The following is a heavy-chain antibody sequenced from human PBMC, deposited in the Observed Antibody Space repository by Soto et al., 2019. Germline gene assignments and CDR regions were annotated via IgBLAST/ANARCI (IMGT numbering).Heavy chain of an antibody. CDR2: IYYSGST. Sequence: PSETLSLTCTVSGGSISSSSYYWGWIRQPPGKGLEWIGSIYYSGSTYYNPSLKSRVTISVDTSKNQFSLKLSSVTAADTAVYYCARFSSSYYYAMDVWGQGSTVTVSS. CDR1: GGSISSSSYY. CDR3: ARFSSSYYYAMDV. J-gene: IGHJ6*02. D-gene: IGHD2-15*01. V-gene: IGHV4-39*01.